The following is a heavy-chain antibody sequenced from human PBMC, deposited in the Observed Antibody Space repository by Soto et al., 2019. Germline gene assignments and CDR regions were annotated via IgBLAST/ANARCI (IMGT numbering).Heavy chain of an antibody. V-gene: IGHV3-49*02. J-gene: IGHJ5*02. D-gene: IGHD2-2*03. CDR3: SRGSFGYYGP. CDR2: IRNTPYGGTT. Sequence: TWVRQAPGKGLEWVGFIRNTPYGGTTDYAASVRGRFTISRDDSASIAYLQMNSLKTEDSGLYYCSRGSFGYYGPWGPGTLVTVSA.